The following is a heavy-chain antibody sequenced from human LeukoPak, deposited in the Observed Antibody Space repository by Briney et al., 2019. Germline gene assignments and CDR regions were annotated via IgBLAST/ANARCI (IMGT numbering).Heavy chain of an antibody. Sequence: SQTLSLTCAISGDSVSSNSAAWNWIRQSPSRGLEWLGRTYYRSKWYNDYAVSVKSRITINPDTSKNQFSLQLNSVTPEDTAVYYCARGGDTAMVLGSSNWFDPWGQGTLVTVSS. V-gene: IGHV6-1*01. CDR3: ARGGDTAMVLGSSNWFDP. J-gene: IGHJ5*02. CDR1: GDSVSSNSAA. D-gene: IGHD5-18*01. CDR2: TYYRSKWYN.